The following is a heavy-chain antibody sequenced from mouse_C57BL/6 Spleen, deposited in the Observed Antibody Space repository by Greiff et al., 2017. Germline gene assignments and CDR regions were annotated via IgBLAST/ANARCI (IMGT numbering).Heavy chain of an antibody. Sequence: QVQLQQSGAELVKPGASVKLSCKASGYTFTSYWMHWVQQRPGQGLEWIGMIHPNSGSTTYNEKFKSKATLTVDKSSSTAYMQLSSLTSKDTAVYYYALITTRHFDFWGKGTTLTVSS. J-gene: IGHJ2*01. CDR1: GYTFTSYW. CDR3: ALITTRHFDF. D-gene: IGHD2-4*01. CDR2: IHPNSGST. V-gene: IGHV1-64*01.